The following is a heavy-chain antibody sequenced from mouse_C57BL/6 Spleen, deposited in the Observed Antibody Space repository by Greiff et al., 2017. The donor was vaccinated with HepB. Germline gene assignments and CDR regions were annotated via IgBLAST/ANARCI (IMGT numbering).Heavy chain of an antibody. CDR2: IDPSDSYT. CDR1: GYTFTSYW. D-gene: IGHD1-1*01. CDR3: ARRFNYYGSSSWYFDV. V-gene: IGHV1-50*01. Sequence: VQLQQPGAELVKPGASVKLSCKASGYTFTSYWMQWVKQRPGQGLEWIGEIDPSDSYTNYNQKFKGKATLTVDTSSSTAYMQLSSLTSEDSAVYYCARRFNYYGSSSWYFDVWGTGTTVTVSS. J-gene: IGHJ1*03.